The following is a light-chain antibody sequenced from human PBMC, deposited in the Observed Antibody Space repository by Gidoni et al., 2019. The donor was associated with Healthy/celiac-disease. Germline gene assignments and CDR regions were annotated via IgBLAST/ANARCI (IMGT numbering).Light chain of an antibody. CDR1: QSISSY. Sequence: DIQMTQSPSSLSASVGDRVTITCRASQSISSYLNWYQQKPGKAPKLLIYAASSLQSGVPSRFSGSGSGTDFTLTISSLQPEDFATYYCQQSYSTLIRTFGPGTKVDIK. CDR3: QQSYSTLIRT. V-gene: IGKV1-39*01. J-gene: IGKJ3*01. CDR2: AAS.